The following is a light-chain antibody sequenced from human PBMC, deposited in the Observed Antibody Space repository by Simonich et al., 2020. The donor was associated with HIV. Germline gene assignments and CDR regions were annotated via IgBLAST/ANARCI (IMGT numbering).Light chain of an antibody. J-gene: IGLJ3*02. CDR1: SSDVGSYNL. CDR2: EGT. Sequence: QSALTQPASVSGSPGQSITISCTGTSSDVGSYNLVSWSQQHPGKAPKPIIYEGTKRPSGVSNRFSGSKSGNTASLTISGLQAEDEADYYCCSYAGSSTWVFGGGTKLTVL. V-gene: IGLV2-23*01. CDR3: CSYAGSSTWV.